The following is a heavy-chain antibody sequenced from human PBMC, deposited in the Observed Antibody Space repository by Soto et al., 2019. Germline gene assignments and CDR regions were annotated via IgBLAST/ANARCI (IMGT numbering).Heavy chain of an antibody. D-gene: IGHD3-3*01. Sequence: TLSLTCAISGDSVSSSSTTWSWIRQSQSRAFEWLGRTYYRSKWYNDYAISVKGRITINPDTSKNQFSLELYSVTPEDTAVYYCARVFHDFWSGYQYGMDVWGQGTTVTVS. CDR2: TYYRSKWYN. V-gene: IGHV6-1*01. CDR1: GDSVSSSSTT. CDR3: ARVFHDFWSGYQYGMDV. J-gene: IGHJ6*02.